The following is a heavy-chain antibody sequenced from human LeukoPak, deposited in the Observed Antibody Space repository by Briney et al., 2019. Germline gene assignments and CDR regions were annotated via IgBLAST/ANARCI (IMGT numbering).Heavy chain of an antibody. V-gene: IGHV1-46*01. J-gene: IGHJ4*02. CDR3: ARAGIALYYFDY. CDR2: INPSGGST. D-gene: IGHD6-13*01. Sequence: ASVKVSCKASGYTFTSYYMHWVRQAPGQGLEWMGIINPSGGSTSYAQKFQGRVTMTRDMSTSTVYMELSSLRSEDTAVYYCARAGIALYYFDYWGQGTLVTVSS. CDR1: GYTFTSYY.